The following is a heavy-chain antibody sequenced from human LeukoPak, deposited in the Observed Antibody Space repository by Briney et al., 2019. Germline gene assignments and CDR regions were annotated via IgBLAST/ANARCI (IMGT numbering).Heavy chain of an antibody. CDR3: AREYYYGSGSYFY. V-gene: IGHV3-48*02. D-gene: IGHD3-10*01. J-gene: IGHJ4*02. CDR2: ISSSSSSI. Sequence: GGSLRLSCAASGFTFSSYNMNWVRQAPGKGLEWVSYISSSSSSIYYADSVKGRFTISRDNAKNSLYLQMNSLRDEDTAVYYCAREYYYGSGSYFYWGQGTLVTVSS. CDR1: GFTFSSYN.